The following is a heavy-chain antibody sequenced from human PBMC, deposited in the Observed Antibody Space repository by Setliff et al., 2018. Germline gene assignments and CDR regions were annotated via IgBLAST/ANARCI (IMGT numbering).Heavy chain of an antibody. D-gene: IGHD3-10*01. CDR3: ARVESMVRGKNILRHFDY. CDR1: GYTFSNYG. Sequence: ASVKVSCKASGYTFSNYGVTWVRQAPGQGLEWMGWVTVYNGNTKYAQNLQVRLTLTTDISTSTAYMELGSLTTDDTAVYYCARVESMVRGKNILRHFDYWGQGIQVTSPQ. V-gene: IGHV1-18*01. CDR2: VTVYNGNT. J-gene: IGHJ4*02.